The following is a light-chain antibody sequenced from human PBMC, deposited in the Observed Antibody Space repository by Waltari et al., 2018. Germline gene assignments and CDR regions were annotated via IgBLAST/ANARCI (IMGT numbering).Light chain of an antibody. CDR2: GAS. J-gene: IGKJ1*01. CDR1: QGVGRT. Sequence: SCRASQGVGRTLAWYQQKPGQAASLVIYGASIRATGIPDRFSGSGSGTDFSLTISRLEPEDFAVYYCQHYVALPVTFGQGTKVEIK. CDR3: QHYVALPVT. V-gene: IGKV3-20*01.